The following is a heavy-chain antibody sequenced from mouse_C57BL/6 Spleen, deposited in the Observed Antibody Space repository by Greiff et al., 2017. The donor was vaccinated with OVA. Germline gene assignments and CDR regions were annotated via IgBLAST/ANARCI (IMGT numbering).Heavy chain of an antibody. V-gene: IGHV1-64*01. J-gene: IGHJ4*01. Sequence: QVQLQQPGAELVKPGASVKLSCKASGYTFTSYWMHWVKQRPGQGLEWIGMIHPNSGSTNYNEKFKSKATLTVDKSSSTAYMQLSSLTSEDSAVYYCAGGDYYGSSYPYYAMDYWGQGTSVTVSS. CDR1: GYTFTSYW. CDR3: AGGDYYGSSYPYYAMDY. CDR2: IHPNSGST. D-gene: IGHD1-1*01.